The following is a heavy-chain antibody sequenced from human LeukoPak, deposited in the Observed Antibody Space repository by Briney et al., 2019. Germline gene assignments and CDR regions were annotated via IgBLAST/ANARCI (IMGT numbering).Heavy chain of an antibody. CDR1: GGSINDAS. D-gene: IGHD3-10*01. CDR3: ARVGTYYRSLDS. J-gene: IGHJ4*02. CDR2: IYHSGGT. Sequence: QSSETLSLTCTVSGGSINDASWNWIRQPPGQGLEWIGYIYHSGGTNYNPSLKSRVTISLDTSKNQFSLKLSSVTAADTAVYYCARVGTYYRSLDSWGQGTLVTVSS. V-gene: IGHV4-59*01.